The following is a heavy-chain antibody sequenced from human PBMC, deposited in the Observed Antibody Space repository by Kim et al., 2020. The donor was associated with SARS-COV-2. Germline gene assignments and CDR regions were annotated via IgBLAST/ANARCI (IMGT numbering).Heavy chain of an antibody. CDR3: AGESLRLGDLYYYYGMDV. Sequence: SETLSLTCTVSGCSISSSSYYWGWIRQPPGKGLEWIGSIYYSGRSYYNPSLKSRVTISVDTSKNQFSLKLSSVTAADTAVYYCAGESLRLGDLYYYYGMDVWGQGTTVTVSS. CDR2: IYYSGRS. V-gene: IGHV4-39*01. CDR1: GCSISSSSYY. J-gene: IGHJ6*02. D-gene: IGHD3-16*01.